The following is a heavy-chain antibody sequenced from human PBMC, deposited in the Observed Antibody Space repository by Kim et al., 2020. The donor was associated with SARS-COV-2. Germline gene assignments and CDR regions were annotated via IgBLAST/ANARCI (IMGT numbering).Heavy chain of an antibody. CDR1: GGSFSGYY. V-gene: IGHV4-34*01. J-gene: IGHJ3*02. CDR2: INHSGSP. D-gene: IGHD3-22*01. CDR3: ARGPKSRPYYDRMGAFDI. Sequence: SETLSLTCAVYGGSFSGYYWSWIRQPPGKGLEWIGEINHSGSPNYNPSLKSRVTISVDTSKNQFSLKLSSVTAADTAVYYCARGPKSRPYYDRMGAFDIWGQGTMVTVSS.